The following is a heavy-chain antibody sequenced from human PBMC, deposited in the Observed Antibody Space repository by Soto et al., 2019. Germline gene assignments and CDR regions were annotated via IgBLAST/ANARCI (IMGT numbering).Heavy chain of an antibody. D-gene: IGHD2-21*01. CDR2: ISYDGRNK. CDR1: GFVSNDYD. J-gene: IGHJ5*02. Sequence: QVQLAESGGGLVQPGRSLRLSCATSGFVSNDYDIHWVRQAPGKGLAWLASISYDGRNKYYADSVKGRFTISRDNSQNTLSLQINSLGAEDTAVDYCSRGIKGGLDAWGPGTLVTVSS. CDR3: SRGIKGGLDA. V-gene: IGHV3-30*03.